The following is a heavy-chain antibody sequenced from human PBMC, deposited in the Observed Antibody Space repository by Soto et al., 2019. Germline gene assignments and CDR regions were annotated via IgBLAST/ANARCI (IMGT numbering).Heavy chain of an antibody. J-gene: IGHJ4*02. CDR3: ARVFYTDSGGYPRPTFDS. CDR2: IYDTGISGYTPST. Sequence: SETLSLTCTVSGGSITSSYWSWIRRPPGKGLEWIAYIYDTGISGYTPSTSYNPSLKSRVTMSVDTSKSQFSLKLTSVTAADTAVYYGARVFYTDSGGYPRPTFDSWVPGTLVTVSS. CDR1: GGSITSSY. D-gene: IGHD2-15*01. V-gene: IGHV4-59*01.